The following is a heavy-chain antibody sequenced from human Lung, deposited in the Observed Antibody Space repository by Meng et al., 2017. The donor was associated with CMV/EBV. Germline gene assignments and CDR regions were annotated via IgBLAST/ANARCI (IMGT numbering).Heavy chain of an antibody. Sequence: GESLKISCKGSGYSFTSYWIGWVRQMPGKGLEWMGIINPGDSDTRYSPSFQGQVTISADKSISTAYLQWSSLKASDTAMYYCARHGGSTIYYYYGMDVWGQGTTVTVSS. CDR3: ARHGGSTIYYYYGMDV. J-gene: IGHJ6*02. CDR1: GYSFTSYW. V-gene: IGHV5-51*01. D-gene: IGHD2-15*01. CDR2: INPGDSDT.